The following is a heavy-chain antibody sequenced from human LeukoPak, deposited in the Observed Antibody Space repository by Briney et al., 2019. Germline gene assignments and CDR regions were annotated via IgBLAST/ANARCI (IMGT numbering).Heavy chain of an antibody. CDR2: IKSNNGGGTT. J-gene: IGHJ4*02. CDR1: GXTFSNAW. V-gene: IGHV3-15*01. Sequence: GGSLRRSWVAYGXTFSNAWVNWVRQAPGKGLEWVVRIKSNNGGGTTDYAAHVKGRITIARYDSIDSLRLQMNTLKTEDTAVYYCTTSLAGAVTAVYPFDNWGQGTLVTVSS. D-gene: IGHD2-21*02. CDR3: TTSLAGAVTAVYPFDN.